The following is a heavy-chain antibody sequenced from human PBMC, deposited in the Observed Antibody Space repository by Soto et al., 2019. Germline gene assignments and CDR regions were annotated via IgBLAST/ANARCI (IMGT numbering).Heavy chain of an antibody. CDR3: VSWVSAHFDY. Sequence: PGGSLRLSCVASKFTFKSYELNWVRQAPGKGLEWVAYISSTGSLIYYADSVKGRFTISKDASRNTVHLHMNSLRADDTATYFCVSWVSAHFDYWGHGTPVTVSS. D-gene: IGHD2-8*01. V-gene: IGHV3-48*03. CDR1: KFTFKSYE. CDR2: ISSTGSLI. J-gene: IGHJ4*01.